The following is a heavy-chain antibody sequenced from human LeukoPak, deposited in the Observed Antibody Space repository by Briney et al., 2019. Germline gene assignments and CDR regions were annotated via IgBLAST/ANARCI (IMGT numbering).Heavy chain of an antibody. V-gene: IGHV4-39*07. CDR2: IYYSGST. CDR3: ARAPDYGDYLPYYDY. J-gene: IGHJ4*02. CDR1: GGSISSSSYY. Sequence: SETLSLTCTVSGGSISSSSYYWGWIRQPPGKGLEWIGSIYYSGSTYYNPSLKSRVTISVDTSKNQFSLKLSSVTAADTAVYYCARAPDYGDYLPYYDYWGQGTLVTVSS. D-gene: IGHD4-17*01.